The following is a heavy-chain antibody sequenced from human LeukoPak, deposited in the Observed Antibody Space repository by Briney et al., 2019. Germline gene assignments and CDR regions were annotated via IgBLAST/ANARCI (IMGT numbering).Heavy chain of an antibody. J-gene: IGHJ4*02. CDR1: GGSFSGYY. CDR3: ARLVEYSSSVDY. Sequence: SETLSLTCAVYGGSFSGYYWSWIRQPPGKGLEWIGEINHSGSTNYNPSLKSRVTISVDTSKNQFSLNLSPVTAADTAVYYCARLVEYSSSVDYWGQGTLVTVSS. CDR2: INHSGST. D-gene: IGHD6-6*01. V-gene: IGHV4-34*01.